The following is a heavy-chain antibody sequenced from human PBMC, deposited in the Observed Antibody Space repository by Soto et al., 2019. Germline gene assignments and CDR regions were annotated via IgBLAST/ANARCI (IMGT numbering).Heavy chain of an antibody. CDR1: GFAFSNFG. J-gene: IGHJ4*02. CDR2: ISAGFGDT. Sequence: QVQLVQSGAEVKKPGASVRVSCKASGFAFSNFGIHWVRQAPGQGLEWVGWISAGFGDTHYSQKFQGRVTTTSDTPASTVSMYLSRLRSVETAVYFCARDRWVCTRGVDYWGQGTLVTVSS. CDR3: ARDRWVCTRGVDY. V-gene: IGHV1-3*01. D-gene: IGHD1-26*01.